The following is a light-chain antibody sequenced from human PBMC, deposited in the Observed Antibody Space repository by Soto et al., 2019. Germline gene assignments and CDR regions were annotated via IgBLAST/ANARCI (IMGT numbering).Light chain of an antibody. CDR2: GAS. J-gene: IGKJ2*01. Sequence: EIVLTQSPGTLSLSPGERATLSCGASQSVSSNYLAWYLQKPGLAPRLLIYGASSRATGIPDRFSGGGSGTDFTLTISRLEPEDFAVYYCQHYGGSVPVTFGQGTKLEIK. CDR1: QSVSSNY. CDR3: QHYGGSVPVT. V-gene: IGKV3-20*01.